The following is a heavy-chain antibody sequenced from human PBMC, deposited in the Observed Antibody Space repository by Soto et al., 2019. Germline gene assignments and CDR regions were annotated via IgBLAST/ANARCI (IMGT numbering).Heavy chain of an antibody. CDR2: IYYRGST. CDR3: ARFNWYFDL. V-gene: IGHV4-59*01. Sequence: PSETLSLTCTVSGGSISSYYWSWIRQPPGKGLEWIGYIYYRGSTNYNPSLKSRVTISVDTSKNQVSLKLSSVTAADTAMYYCARFNWYFDLWGRGTLVTVSS. CDR1: GGSISSYY. J-gene: IGHJ2*01.